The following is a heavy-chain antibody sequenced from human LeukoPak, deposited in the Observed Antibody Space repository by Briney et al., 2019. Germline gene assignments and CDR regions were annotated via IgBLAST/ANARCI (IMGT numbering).Heavy chain of an antibody. CDR3: ARDGVRYFDWFGTYDYDY. Sequence: GGSLRLSCAASGFTFSSYSMNWVRQAPGKGLDWGSYISSSSSTIYYADSAKGRFTISRDNAKNSLYLQMNSLRAEDTAVYYCARDGVRYFDWFGTYDYDYWGQGTLVTVSS. J-gene: IGHJ4*02. V-gene: IGHV3-48*01. CDR2: ISSSSSTI. CDR1: GFTFSSYS. D-gene: IGHD3-9*01.